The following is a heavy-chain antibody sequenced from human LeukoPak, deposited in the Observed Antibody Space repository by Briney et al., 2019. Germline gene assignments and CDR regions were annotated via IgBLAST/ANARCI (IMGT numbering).Heavy chain of an antibody. V-gene: IGHV3-30*02. CDR2: IWYDGSNK. CDR1: GFTFSSYG. Sequence: PGGSLRLSCSASGFTFSSYGMHWVRQAPGKGLEWVAVIWYDGSNKYYADSVKGRFTISRDNSKNTLYLQMNSLRAEDTAVYYCAKDQHYDYVWGTYFDYWGQGTLVTVSS. J-gene: IGHJ4*02. D-gene: IGHD3-16*01. CDR3: AKDQHYDYVWGTYFDY.